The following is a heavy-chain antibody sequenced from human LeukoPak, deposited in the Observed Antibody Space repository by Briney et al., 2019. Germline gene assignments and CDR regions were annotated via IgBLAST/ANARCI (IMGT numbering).Heavy chain of an antibody. D-gene: IGHD1-1*01. CDR2: INHSGST. J-gene: IGHJ4*02. CDR1: GGSFSGYY. V-gene: IGHV4-34*01. CDR3: ARADNWNAFEY. Sequence: SETLSLTCAVYGGSFSGYYWSWIRQPPGKGLEWIGEINHSGSTSYNPSLKSRVTISVDTSKNQFSLKLSSVTAADTAVYYCARADNWNAFEYWGQGTLVPVSS.